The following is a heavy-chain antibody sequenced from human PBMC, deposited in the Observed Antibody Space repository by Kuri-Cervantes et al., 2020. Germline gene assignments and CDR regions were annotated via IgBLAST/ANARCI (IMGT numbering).Heavy chain of an antibody. J-gene: IGHJ4*02. Sequence: SETLSLTCTVSGGSVSSGSYYWGWIRQPPGKGLEWIGSINYVGTTYYNPSLKSRVTISVDTSKNQFSLKLSSVTAADTAVYYCARLEVITTDYFDYWGQGTLVTVSS. D-gene: IGHD3-22*01. CDR2: INYVGTT. CDR3: ARLEVITTDYFDY. CDR1: GGSVSSGSYY. V-gene: IGHV4-39*01.